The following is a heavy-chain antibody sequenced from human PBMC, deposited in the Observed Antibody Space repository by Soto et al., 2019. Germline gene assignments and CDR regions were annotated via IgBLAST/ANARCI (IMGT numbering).Heavy chain of an antibody. Sequence: QVQLVESGGGVVQPGRSLRLSCAASGFTLSDVAMHWVRQAPGKGRGWVALLSNDGGKEHYGDAVKGRFTISRDNSKHLLYLQVSSLRVEDTAVYYCARDAPGMDVWGQGTTVTVSS. V-gene: IGHV3-30-3*01. J-gene: IGHJ6*02. CDR1: GFTLSDVA. CDR2: LSNDGGKE. D-gene: IGHD3-10*01. CDR3: ARDAPGMDV.